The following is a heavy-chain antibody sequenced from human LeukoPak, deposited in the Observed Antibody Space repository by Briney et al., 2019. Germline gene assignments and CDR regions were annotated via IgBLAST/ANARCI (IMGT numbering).Heavy chain of an antibody. D-gene: IGHD3-10*01. CDR2: TYSKSRWYF. CDR1: GDSVSSNSAG. Sequence: SQTLSLTCAISGDSVSSNSAGWNWIRQSPSRGLEWLGRTYSKSRWYFEYAVSVKGRITINPDTSKNQFSLQLNSVTPEDTAVYYCTRGWLKTGMDVWGKGTTVTVSS. V-gene: IGHV6-1*01. CDR3: TRGWLKTGMDV. J-gene: IGHJ6*04.